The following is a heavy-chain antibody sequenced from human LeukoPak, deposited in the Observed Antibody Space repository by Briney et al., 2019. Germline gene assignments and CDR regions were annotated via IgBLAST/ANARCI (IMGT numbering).Heavy chain of an antibody. Sequence: GGSLRLSCAASGFTFSSYWMHWVRQAPGKGLVWVSRINSDGSSTTYADSVKGRFTISRDNAKNTLYLQMNSLRAEDTAVYYCARSDDSSGYSLYYYYYGMDVWGQGTTVTVSS. J-gene: IGHJ6*02. D-gene: IGHD3-22*01. CDR3: ARSDDSSGYSLYYYYYGMDV. CDR1: GFTFSSYW. CDR2: INSDGSST. V-gene: IGHV3-74*03.